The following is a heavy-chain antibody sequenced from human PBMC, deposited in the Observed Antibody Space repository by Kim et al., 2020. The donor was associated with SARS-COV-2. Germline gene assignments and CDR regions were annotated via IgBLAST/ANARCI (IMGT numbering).Heavy chain of an antibody. CDR1: GFTFSSYA. V-gene: IGHV3-30*04. D-gene: IGHD2-15*01. CDR3: ATRGYCSGGSCYGVGYFDY. J-gene: IGHJ4*02. Sequence: GGSLRLSCAASGFTFSSYAMHWVRQAPGKGLEWVAVISYDGSNKYYADSVKGRFTISRDNSKNTLYLQMNSLRAEDTAVYYCATRGYCSGGSCYGVGYFDYWGQGTLVTVSS. CDR2: ISYDGSNK.